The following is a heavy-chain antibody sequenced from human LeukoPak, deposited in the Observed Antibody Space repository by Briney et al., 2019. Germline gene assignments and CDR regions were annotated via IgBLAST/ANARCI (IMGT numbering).Heavy chain of an antibody. CDR1: GFTFSSYS. J-gene: IGHJ4*02. CDR2: ISSSSSYI. V-gene: IGHV3-21*01. CDR3: ARAGGFGEYPAY. Sequence: GGSLRLSCAASGFTFSSYSMNWVRQAPGKGLEWVSSISSSSSYIYYADSVKGRFTISRDNAKNSLYLQMNSLRAEDTAVYYCARAGGFGEYPAYWGQGTLVTASS. D-gene: IGHD3-10*01.